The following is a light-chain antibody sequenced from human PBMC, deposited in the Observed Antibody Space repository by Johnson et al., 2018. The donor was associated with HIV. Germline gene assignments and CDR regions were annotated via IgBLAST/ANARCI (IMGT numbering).Light chain of an antibody. Sequence: QSVLTQPPSVSAAPGQKVTISCSGSNSNIGNNYVSWYQQVPGTAPKLLIYENNKRPSGIPDRFSGSKSGTSATLGITGLQTGDAAAYYCGTWDSCLSAYVFGTGTKVTVL. CDR1: NSNIGNNY. CDR2: ENN. J-gene: IGLJ1*01. CDR3: GTWDSCLSAYV. V-gene: IGLV1-51*02.